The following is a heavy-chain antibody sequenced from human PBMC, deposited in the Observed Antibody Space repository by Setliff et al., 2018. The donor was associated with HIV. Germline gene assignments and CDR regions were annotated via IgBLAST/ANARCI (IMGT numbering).Heavy chain of an antibody. CDR2: IYASGNSRYT. Sequence: TSETLSLTCTVSGASVTNVLYYWSWLRQPAGKGLEWIGHIYASGNSRYTNYNSSLESRVAISLDTSSNQFSLELSSVTAADTAVYHCAREREAWSAYDSWGQGTLVTVSS. CDR1: GASVTNVLYY. V-gene: IGHV4-61*09. D-gene: IGHD3-3*01. CDR3: AREREAWSAYDS. J-gene: IGHJ5*02.